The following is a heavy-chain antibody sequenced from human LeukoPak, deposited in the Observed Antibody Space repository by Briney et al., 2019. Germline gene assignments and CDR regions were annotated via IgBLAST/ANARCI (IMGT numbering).Heavy chain of an antibody. CDR2: IATYNGNK. CDR1: GYTFTTYA. CDR3: ARTAARRFDY. J-gene: IGHJ4*02. V-gene: IGHV1-18*01. Sequence: ASVKVSCKASGYTFTTYAISWVRQAPGQGLEWIGWIATYNGNKDYAQKFQDRATMTTDTSTTTAYLELRNLRSDDTAVYYCARTAARRFDYWGQGTLVTVSS. D-gene: IGHD6-6*01.